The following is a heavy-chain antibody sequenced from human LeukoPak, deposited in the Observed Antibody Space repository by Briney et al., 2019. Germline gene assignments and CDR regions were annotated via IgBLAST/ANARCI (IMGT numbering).Heavy chain of an antibody. V-gene: IGHV3-30*03. CDR1: GFIFSTYG. CDR3: ARDFAYNTFDY. D-gene: IGHD1-14*01. Sequence: PGGSLRLSCAASGFIFSTYGMHWVRQAPGKGLEWVAVISYDGSNKQYADSVKGRFTISRDNSKNTLYLQMNSLRAEDTAVYYCARDFAYNTFDYWGQGTLVTVSS. J-gene: IGHJ4*02. CDR2: ISYDGSNK.